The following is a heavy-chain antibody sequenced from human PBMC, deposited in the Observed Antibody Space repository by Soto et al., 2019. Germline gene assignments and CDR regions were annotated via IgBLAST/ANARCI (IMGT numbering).Heavy chain of an antibody. Sequence: QVTLKESGPVLVKPTETLTLTCTVSGFSLSNARMGVSWIRQPPGKALEWLAHIFSNDEKSYSTSLKSRLTISKDTSKSQVVLTMTNMEPVDTATYYCAPILSDFWSGSGGWFDPWGQGTLVTVSS. J-gene: IGHJ5*02. D-gene: IGHD3-3*01. V-gene: IGHV2-26*01. CDR1: GFSLSNARMG. CDR3: APILSDFWSGSGGWFDP. CDR2: IFSNDEK.